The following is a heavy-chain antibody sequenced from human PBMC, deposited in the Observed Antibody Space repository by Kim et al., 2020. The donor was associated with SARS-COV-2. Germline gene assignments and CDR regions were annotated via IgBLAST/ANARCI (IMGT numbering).Heavy chain of an antibody. V-gene: IGHV3-21*01. D-gene: IGHD6-6*01. CDR1: GFTFSSYS. CDR2: ISSSSSYI. J-gene: IGHJ4*02. CDR3: ARDAYEGRGSPRIAAHSVVPYT. Sequence: GGSLRLSCAASGFTFSSYSMNWVRQAPGKGLEWVSSISSSSSYIYYADSVKGRFTISRDNAKNSLYLQMNSLRAEDTAVYYCARDAYEGRGSPRIAAHSVVPYTWGQGTLVTVSS.